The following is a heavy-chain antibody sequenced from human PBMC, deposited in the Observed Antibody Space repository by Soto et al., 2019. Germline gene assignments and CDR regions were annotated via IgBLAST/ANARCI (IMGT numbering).Heavy chain of an antibody. CDR1: GFAFNTYA. V-gene: IGHV3-23*01. J-gene: IGHJ5*02. CDR2: ISVSGDKT. Sequence: EVQLSESGGGLVQPGGSQRLSCTASGFAFNTYAMTWVRQAPGKGLEWVYAISVSGDKTYYAESVRGRFAISRDNSQNILFLQMNALRAEDTALYYCARKIYHRFDPWGQGTLLIVSS. CDR3: ARKIYHRFDP. D-gene: IGHD2-2*01.